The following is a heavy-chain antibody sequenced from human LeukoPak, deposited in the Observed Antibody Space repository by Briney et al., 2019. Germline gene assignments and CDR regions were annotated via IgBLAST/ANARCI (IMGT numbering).Heavy chain of an antibody. D-gene: IGHD6-19*01. J-gene: IGHJ4*02. CDR2: IYHSGSP. CDR1: GGSISSGGYS. CDR3: ARDSPSYSSGWYVVGY. Sequence: SETLSLTCAVSGGSISSGGYSWSWIRQPPGKGLEWIGYIYHSGSPYYNPSLKSRVTISVDTSKNQFSLKLSSVTAADTAVYYCARDSPSYSSGWYVVGYWGQGTLVTVSS. V-gene: IGHV4-30-2*01.